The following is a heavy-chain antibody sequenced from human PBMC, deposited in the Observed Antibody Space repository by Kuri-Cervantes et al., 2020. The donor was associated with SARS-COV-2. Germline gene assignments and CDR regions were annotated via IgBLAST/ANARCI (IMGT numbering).Heavy chain of an antibody. J-gene: IGHJ3*02. D-gene: IGHD1-1*01. CDR2: IYSGGGT. Sequence: GESLKISCAASGFTVSSNYMSWVRQAPGKGLEWVSVIYSGGGTYYADSVKGRFTISRDNYKNTLYLQMNSLRAKDTAVYYCARRESWKGDFDIWGQGTMVTVSS. CDR3: ARRESWKGDFDI. CDR1: GFTVSSNY. V-gene: IGHV3-53*01.